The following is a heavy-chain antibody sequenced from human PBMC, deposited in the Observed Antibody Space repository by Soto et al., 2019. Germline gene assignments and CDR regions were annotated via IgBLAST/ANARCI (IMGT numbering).Heavy chain of an antibody. Sequence: EVPVVESGGGLVKPGGSLRLSCTASGSSFSSYGMNWVRQAPGQGLEWVSSITSSGSDIYYADSVQGRFTTSRDNAKNSLYLQMNSLRVEDTAVYFCARDESAGSSNRYWGQGSVVTVSS. CDR1: GSSFSSYG. CDR3: ARDESAGSSNRY. CDR2: ITSSGSDI. D-gene: IGHD2-2*01. V-gene: IGHV3-21*01. J-gene: IGHJ4*02.